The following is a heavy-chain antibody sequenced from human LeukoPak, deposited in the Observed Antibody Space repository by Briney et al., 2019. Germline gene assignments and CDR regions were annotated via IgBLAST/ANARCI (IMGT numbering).Heavy chain of an antibody. Sequence: SETLSLTCTVSGGSISSYYWSWIRQPPGKGLEWIGYIYYSGSTNYNPSLKSRVTISVDTSKNQFSLKLSSVTAADTAVYCCAGSQVDVDYWGQGTLVTVSS. CDR3: AGSQVDVDY. J-gene: IGHJ4*02. CDR1: GGSISSYY. CDR2: IYYSGST. D-gene: IGHD5-12*01. V-gene: IGHV4-59*01.